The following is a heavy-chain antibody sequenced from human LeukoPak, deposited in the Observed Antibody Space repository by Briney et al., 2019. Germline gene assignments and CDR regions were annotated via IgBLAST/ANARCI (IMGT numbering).Heavy chain of an antibody. CDR2: IKSKTDGGTI. Sequence: GGSLRLSCAVSGFTFSNAWMNWVRQAPGKGLEWVGRIKSKTDGGTIDYAAPVKGRFTISRDDSKNTLYLQMDNLKTEDTAIYYCSTPSFWGQGTLVTVSS. CDR1: GFTFSNAW. V-gene: IGHV3-15*07. J-gene: IGHJ4*02. CDR3: STPSF.